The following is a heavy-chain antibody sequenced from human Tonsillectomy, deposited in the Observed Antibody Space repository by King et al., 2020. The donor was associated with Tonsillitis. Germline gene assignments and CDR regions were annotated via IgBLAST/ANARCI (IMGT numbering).Heavy chain of an antibody. J-gene: IGHJ3*02. CDR1: GFTFSSYA. Sequence: QLVESGGGLVQPGGSLRLSCAASGFTFSSYAMSWVRQAPGKGLEWVSAISGCGGSTYYADSVRGRFTISRDISKNTLYLQMNSLRAEDTAVYYCAKLAMIVVVISWEVDAFDIWGQGTMVTVSS. D-gene: IGHD3-22*01. CDR3: AKLAMIVVVISWEVDAFDI. CDR2: ISGCGGST. V-gene: IGHV3-23*04.